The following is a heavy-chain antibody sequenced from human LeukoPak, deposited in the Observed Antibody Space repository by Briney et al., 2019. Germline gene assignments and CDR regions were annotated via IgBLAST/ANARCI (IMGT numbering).Heavy chain of an antibody. CDR1: GYTFTGYY. CDR2: INPNSGGT. V-gene: IGHV1-2*02. CDR3: ARDVGLRYFEWSAFDI. J-gene: IGHJ3*02. D-gene: IGHD3-9*01. Sequence: VSVKVSCKASGYTFTGYYMHWVRQAPGQGLEWMGWINPNSGGTNYAQKFQGRVTMTRDTSISTAYMELSRLRSDDTAVYYCARDVGLRYFEWSAFDIWGQGTMVTVSS.